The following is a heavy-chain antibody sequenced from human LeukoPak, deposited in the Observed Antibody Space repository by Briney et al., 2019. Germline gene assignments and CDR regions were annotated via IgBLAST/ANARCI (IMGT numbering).Heavy chain of an antibody. Sequence: PGGSLRLSCEASGFTFSSYWMSWVRQAPGKGLEWVSAISNNGGYTYYADSVQGRFTISRDNSKSTLCLQMNSLRAEDTAVYYCAKQLGYCSDGSCYFPYWGQGTLVTVSS. CDR1: GFTFSSYW. V-gene: IGHV3-23*01. D-gene: IGHD2-15*01. CDR3: AKQLGYCSDGSCYFPY. CDR2: ISNNGGYT. J-gene: IGHJ4*02.